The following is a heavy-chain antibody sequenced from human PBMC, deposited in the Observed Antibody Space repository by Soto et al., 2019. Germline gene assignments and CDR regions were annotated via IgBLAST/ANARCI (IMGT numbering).Heavy chain of an antibody. CDR2: ISQDGTDT. J-gene: IGHJ2*01. V-gene: IGHV3-7*01. CDR3: ARDPLSYGDYAQTYWYFDL. CDR1: GITFSRCL. D-gene: IGHD4-17*01. Sequence: EAQLVESGGGLVQPGGSLRLSCGASGITFSRCLMSWVRQAPGKGLEWVASISQDGTDTDYVDSVKGRFAISRDNPKHSLYLPMNSLRADDTAVYYCARDPLSYGDYAQTYWYFDLWGRGTRVTVSS.